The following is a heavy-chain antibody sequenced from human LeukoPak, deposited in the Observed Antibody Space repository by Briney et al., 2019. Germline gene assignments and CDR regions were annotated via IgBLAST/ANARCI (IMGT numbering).Heavy chain of an antibody. CDR3: ARHTDTAMVIIDY. Sequence: PSETLSLTCTVSGYSISSGYYWGWIRQPPGKGLEWIGSIYHSGSTYYNPSLKSRVTISVDTSKNQFSLKLSSVTAADTAVYYCARHTDTAMVIIDYWGQGTLVTVSS. V-gene: IGHV4-38-2*02. CDR1: GYSISSGYY. J-gene: IGHJ4*02. CDR2: IYHSGST. D-gene: IGHD5-18*01.